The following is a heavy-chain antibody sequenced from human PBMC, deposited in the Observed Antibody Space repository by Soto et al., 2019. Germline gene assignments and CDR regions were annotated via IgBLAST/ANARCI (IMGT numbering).Heavy chain of an antibody. D-gene: IGHD1-26*01. CDR1: GFTFSSYG. V-gene: IGHV3-33*01. CDR3: ARDRVGATDYYFDY. Sequence: QVQLVESGGGVVQPGRSLRLSCAASGFTFSSYGMHWVRQAPGKGLEWVAVIWYDGSNKYYADSVKGRLTISRDNSKNTLYLQMNSLRAEDTAVYYCARDRVGATDYYFDYWGQGTLVTVSS. J-gene: IGHJ4*02. CDR2: IWYDGSNK.